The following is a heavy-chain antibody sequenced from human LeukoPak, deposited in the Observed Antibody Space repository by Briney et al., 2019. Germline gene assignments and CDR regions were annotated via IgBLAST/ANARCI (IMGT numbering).Heavy chain of an antibody. CDR2: IRSKAYGGTT. V-gene: IGHV3-49*02. CDR3: TRVIVATKDY. J-gene: IGHJ4*02. Sequence: SWVRQPQGKGLEWVGFIRSKAYGGTTEYAASAKGRFTISRDDSKSIAYLQMNSLKTEDTAVYYCTRVIVATKDYWGQGTLVTVSS. D-gene: IGHD5-12*01.